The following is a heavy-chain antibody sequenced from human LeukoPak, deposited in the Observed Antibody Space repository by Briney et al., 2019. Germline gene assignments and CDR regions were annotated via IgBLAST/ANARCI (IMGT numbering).Heavy chain of an antibody. D-gene: IGHD3-22*01. CDR3: AKDRGGYYYDSSGYRF. Sequence: GGSLRLSCAASGFTFSSYAMSWVRQAPGKGLEWVSDISGSGGSTYYADSVKGRFTISRDNSKNTLYLQMNSLRAEDTAVYYCAKDRGGYYYDSSGYRFWGQGTPVTVSS. V-gene: IGHV3-23*01. CDR1: GFTFSSYA. J-gene: IGHJ4*02. CDR2: ISGSGGST.